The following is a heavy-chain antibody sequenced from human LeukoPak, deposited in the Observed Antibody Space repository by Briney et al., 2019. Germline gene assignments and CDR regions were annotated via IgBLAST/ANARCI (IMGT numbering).Heavy chain of an antibody. CDR3: VRVASRAFDY. CDR2: IYSGTTT. CDR1: RFTVSSNY. J-gene: IGHJ4*02. V-gene: IGHV3-66*01. Sequence: GGSLRLSCAASRFTVSSNYMSWVRQAPGKGLEWVSIIYSGTTTYYADSVKGRFTISRDNSKNTLYLQMSSLRAEDTAVYYCVRVASRAFDYWGQGTLVTVSS.